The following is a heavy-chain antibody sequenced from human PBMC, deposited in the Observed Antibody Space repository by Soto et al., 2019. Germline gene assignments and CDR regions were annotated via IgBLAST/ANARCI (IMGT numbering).Heavy chain of an antibody. V-gene: IGHV3-23*01. CDR1: GFTFSSYS. D-gene: IGHD1-1*01. Sequence: GGSLRLSCAASGFTFSSYSMTWVRQAPGKGLEWVSDISGSGDNTYYADSVKGRFTISRDNSKNTLDLQMNSLRAEDTALYYCAKRERWPASGPYWGQGTLVTVSS. CDR2: ISGSGDNT. CDR3: AKRERWPASGPY. J-gene: IGHJ4*02.